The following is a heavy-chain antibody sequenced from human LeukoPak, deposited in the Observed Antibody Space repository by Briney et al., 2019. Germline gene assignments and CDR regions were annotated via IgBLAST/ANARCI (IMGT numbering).Heavy chain of an antibody. V-gene: IGHV3-23*01. CDR3: AKGGSSSSGLGFCDY. J-gene: IGHJ4*02. CDR1: GFTLSYYA. Sequence: PGGSLRLSYAASGFTLSYYALRWLGQAPPKGLAWVSAISGSRASTYYADSVKGRFTISRDNSKNTLYLQMNSLRAEDTAVYYCAKGGSSSSGLGFCDYWGQGTLVTVSS. D-gene: IGHD6-6*01. CDR2: ISGSRAST.